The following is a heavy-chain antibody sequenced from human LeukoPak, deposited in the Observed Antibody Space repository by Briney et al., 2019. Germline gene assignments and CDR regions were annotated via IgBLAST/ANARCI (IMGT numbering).Heavy chain of an antibody. V-gene: IGHV3-23*01. D-gene: IGHD3-22*01. CDR1: GFSVSDNS. CDR3: AKGPMIAEG. Sequence: PEGSLRLSCAASGFSVSDNSMSWVRQAPGKGLEWVSAISGSGGSTYYADSVKGRFTISRDNSKNTLYLHMNSLRAEDTAVYYCAKGPMIAEGWGQGTMVTVSS. J-gene: IGHJ3*01. CDR2: ISGSGGST.